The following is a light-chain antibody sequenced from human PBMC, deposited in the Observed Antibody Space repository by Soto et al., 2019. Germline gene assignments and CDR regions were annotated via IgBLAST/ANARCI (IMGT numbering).Light chain of an antibody. V-gene: IGKV1-5*03. CDR1: QSISSW. CDR3: QQYNSYWT. CDR2: KAS. Sequence: DIQMTQSPSTLSASVGDRVTITCRASQSISSWLAWYQQKPGKAPKLLIYKASSLESGVPSRFSGCGSGTEFTLTLSSLQPDYFATYYCQQYNSYWTFGQGNKVEIK. J-gene: IGKJ1*01.